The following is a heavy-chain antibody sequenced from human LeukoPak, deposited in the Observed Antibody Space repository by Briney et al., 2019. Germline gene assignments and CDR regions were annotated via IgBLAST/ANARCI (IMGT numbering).Heavy chain of an antibody. CDR1: GFTFDDYG. CDR3: ARDLGLHYGDNWFDP. Sequence: GGSLRLSCAASGFTFDDYGMNWVRQAPGKGLEWVSGINWNGGSTGYADSVKGRFTISRDNAKNSLYLQMNSLRAEDTALYYCARDLGLHYGDNWFDPWGQGTLVTVSS. CDR2: INWNGGST. J-gene: IGHJ5*02. V-gene: IGHV3-20*04. D-gene: IGHD4-17*01.